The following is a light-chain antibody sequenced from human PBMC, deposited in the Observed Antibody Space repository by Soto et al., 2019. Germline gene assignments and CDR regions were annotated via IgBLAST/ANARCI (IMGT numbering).Light chain of an antibody. Sequence: DIQMTQSPCSLSASLFNRVTITCRTSQGISSWLAWYQQKPGKAPKLLIYAASSLQSGVPSRFSGSGSGSDFNLTIRSLQPEDFATYYCQQSYTTPLTFGGGTKVDIK. CDR3: QQSYTTPLT. CDR1: QGISSW. CDR2: AAS. J-gene: IGKJ4*01. V-gene: IGKV1-39*01.